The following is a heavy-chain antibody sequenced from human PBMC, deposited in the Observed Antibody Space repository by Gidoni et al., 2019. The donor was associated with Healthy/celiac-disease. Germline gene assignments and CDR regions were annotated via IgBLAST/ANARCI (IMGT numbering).Heavy chain of an antibody. CDR2: IYYSGST. V-gene: IGHV4-59*01. CDR3: ARVRYCSGGSCPGYFDY. D-gene: IGHD2-15*01. CDR1: GGSISSYY. J-gene: IGHJ4*02. Sequence: QVQLQESGPGLVKPSETLSLTCTVPGGSISSYYWSWIRQPPGKGLEWIGYIYYSGSTNYNPSLKSRVTISVDTSKNQFSLKLSSVTAADTAVYYCARVRYCSGGSCPGYFDYWGQGTLVTVSS.